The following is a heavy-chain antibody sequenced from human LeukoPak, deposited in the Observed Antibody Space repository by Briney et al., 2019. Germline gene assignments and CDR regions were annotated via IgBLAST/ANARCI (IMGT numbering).Heavy chain of an antibody. V-gene: IGHV3-15*01. J-gene: IGHJ4*02. D-gene: IGHD4-17*01. CDR3: TTTLETATVTTDY. CDR1: GFTFSDYY. Sequence: GGSLRLSCAASGFTFSDYYMSWIRQAPGKGLEWVGRIKSKTDGGTTDYAAPVKGRFTISRDDSKNTLYLQMNSLKTEDTAVYYCTTTLETATVTTDYWGQGTLVTVSS. CDR2: IKSKTDGGTT.